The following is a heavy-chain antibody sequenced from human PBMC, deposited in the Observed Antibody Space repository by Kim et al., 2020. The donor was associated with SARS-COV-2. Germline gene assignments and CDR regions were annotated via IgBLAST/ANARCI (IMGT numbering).Heavy chain of an antibody. CDR2: ISGYNGDS. CDR1: GYTCTSYG. J-gene: IGHJ4*02. CDR3: ARYRHGISVATTTTAGH. Sequence: ASVKVSCKASGYTCTSYGINWVRQAPGQGLEWMGWISGYNGDSKYAQNFQGRVTVTIDTSTSTTYMELRSLRSDDTAVYYCARYRHGISVATTTTAGHWGQGTLVTVSS. V-gene: IGHV1-18*01. D-gene: IGHD3-22*01.